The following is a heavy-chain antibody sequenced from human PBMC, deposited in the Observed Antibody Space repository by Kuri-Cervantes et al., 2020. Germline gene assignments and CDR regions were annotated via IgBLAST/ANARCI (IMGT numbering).Heavy chain of an antibody. CDR3: ARGRGSGSPYFDY. Sequence: ASVKVSCKASGGSFRTYVVTWVRQAPGQGLEWMGWMDPNSGNTGYAQKFQGRVTMTRNTSISTAYMELSSLRSEDTAVYYCARGRGSGSPYFDYWGQGTLVTVSS. V-gene: IGHV1-8*02. CDR2: MDPNSGNT. J-gene: IGHJ4*02. CDR1: GGSFRTYV. D-gene: IGHD1-26*01.